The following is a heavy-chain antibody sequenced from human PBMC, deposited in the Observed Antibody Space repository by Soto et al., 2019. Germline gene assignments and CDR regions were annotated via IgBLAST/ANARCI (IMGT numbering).Heavy chain of an antibody. V-gene: IGHV3-23*01. D-gene: IGHD3-3*01. J-gene: IGHJ4*02. CDR2: ISGSGGST. CDR3: AKTLSVLRFLEWLRRYPYYFDY. Sequence: PGGSLRRSCVASGFTFSSYAMSWVRQARGRGLEWVSAISGSGGSTYYADSVKGRFTISRDNSKNTLYLQMNSLRAEDTAVYYCAKTLSVLRFLEWLRRYPYYFDYWGQGTLVTGSS. CDR1: GFTFSSYA.